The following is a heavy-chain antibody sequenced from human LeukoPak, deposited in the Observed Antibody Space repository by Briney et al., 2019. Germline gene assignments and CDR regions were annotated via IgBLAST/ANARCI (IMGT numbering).Heavy chain of an antibody. CDR1: GDSMNSDY. CDR3: ARHRAGGSRIDS. D-gene: IGHD6-13*01. Sequence: SWTLSLTCTVSGDSMNSDYWSWTRQPPGTAMEWIGDIHYSGRTTYSPSLKSRLTISVDTSKNQFSLRLSSVTAADTAVYCARHRAGGSRIDSWGQGTLVIVSS. CDR2: IHYSGRT. J-gene: IGHJ4*02. V-gene: IGHV4-59*08.